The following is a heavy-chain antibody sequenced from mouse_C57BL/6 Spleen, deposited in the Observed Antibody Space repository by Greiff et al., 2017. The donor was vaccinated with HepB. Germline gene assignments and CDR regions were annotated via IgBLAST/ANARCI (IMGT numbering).Heavy chain of an antibody. J-gene: IGHJ2*01. V-gene: IGHV1-81*01. CDR2: IYPRSGNT. CDR1: GYTFTSYG. D-gene: IGHD2-14*01. Sequence: QVQLQQSGAELARPGASVKLSCKASGYTFTSYGISWVKQRTGQGLEWIGEIYPRSGNTYYNEKFKGKATLTADKSSSTAYMELRSLTSEDSAVYFCAREEGGTRGYYFDYWGQGTTLTVSS. CDR3: AREEGGTRGYYFDY.